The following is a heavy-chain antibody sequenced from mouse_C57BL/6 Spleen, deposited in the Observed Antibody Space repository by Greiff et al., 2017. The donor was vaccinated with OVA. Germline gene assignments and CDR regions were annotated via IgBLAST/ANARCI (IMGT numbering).Heavy chain of an antibody. V-gene: IGHV5-16*01. D-gene: IGHD2-3*01. CDR3: AREEDGFYAMDY. J-gene: IGHJ4*01. CDR1: GFTFSDYY. CDR2: INYDGSST. Sequence: EVQLVESEGGLVQPGSSMKLSCTASGFTFSDYYMAWVRQVPEKGLEWVANINYDGSSTYYLDSLKSRFIISRDNAKNILYLQMSSLKSEDTATYYRAREEDGFYAMDYWGQGTSVTVSS.